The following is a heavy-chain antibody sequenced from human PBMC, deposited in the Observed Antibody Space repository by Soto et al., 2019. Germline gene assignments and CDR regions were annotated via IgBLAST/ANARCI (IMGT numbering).Heavy chain of an antibody. CDR1: GASITSGDYY. D-gene: IGHD3-10*01. CDR2: IFSDGSP. J-gene: IGHJ2*01. CDR3: VRTVGSSWFFDL. V-gene: IGHV4-39*01. Sequence: QLRQSGPGLVKPPETLSLTCSVSGASITSGDYYWGWIRQPPGKGLEWIRSIFSDGSPYYNPSLQSRVTFSIDTSRNEFSLKLNSATAADTAVYYCVRTVGSSWFFDLWGRGTLITVSS.